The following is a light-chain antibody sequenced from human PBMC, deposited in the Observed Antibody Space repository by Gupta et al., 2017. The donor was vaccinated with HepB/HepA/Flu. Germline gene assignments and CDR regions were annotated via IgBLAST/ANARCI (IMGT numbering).Light chain of an antibody. Sequence: SPGETATLACRASQSVSSYLAWYQQKPGQAPRLLIYDASNRATGIPARFSGSGSGTDFTLTISSLEPEDFAVYYCQQRSNWPPLTFGGGTMVEIK. CDR1: QSVSSY. CDR3: QQRSNWPPLT. V-gene: IGKV3-11*01. J-gene: IGKJ4*01. CDR2: DAS.